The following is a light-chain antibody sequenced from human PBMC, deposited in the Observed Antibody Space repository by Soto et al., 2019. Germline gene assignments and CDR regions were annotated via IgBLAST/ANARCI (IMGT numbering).Light chain of an antibody. V-gene: IGLV2-8*01. CDR2: EVS. Sequence: QSVLTQPPSASGSPGQSVTISCTVTSSDVGGYNYVSWYQQHPGKAPKLMIYEVSKRPSGVPDRFSGSKSGNTASLTVSGLQAEDEADYYCSSYAGSNIVVFGGGTKLTVL. J-gene: IGLJ2*01. CDR3: SSYAGSNIVV. CDR1: SSDVGGYNY.